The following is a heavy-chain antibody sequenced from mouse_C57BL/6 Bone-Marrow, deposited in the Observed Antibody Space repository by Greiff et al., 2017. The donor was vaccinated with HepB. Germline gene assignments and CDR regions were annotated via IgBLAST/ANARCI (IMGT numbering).Heavy chain of an antibody. Sequence: VQLQQSGAELMKPGASVKLSCKATGYTFTGYWIEWVKQRPGHGLEWIGEILPGSGSTNYNEKFKGKATFTADTSSNTAYMQLSSLTTEDSAIYYCGCITTVVATVRDAMDYWGQGTSVTVSS. CDR3: GCITTVVATVRDAMDY. D-gene: IGHD1-1*01. CDR1: GYTFTGYW. V-gene: IGHV1-9*01. J-gene: IGHJ4*01. CDR2: ILPGSGST.